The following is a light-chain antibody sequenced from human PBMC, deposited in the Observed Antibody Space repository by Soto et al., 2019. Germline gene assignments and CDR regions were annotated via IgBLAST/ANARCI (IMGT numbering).Light chain of an antibody. V-gene: IGLV2-8*01. J-gene: IGLJ2*01. CDR3: SSYAGSNNLV. Sequence: QSVLTQPPSASGSPGQSVTISCTGTSSDVGGYHYVSWYQQHPGKAPKLMTHEVTERPSGVPDRFSGSKSGNTASLTVSGLQGEDEADYYFSSYAGSNNLVFGGGTKVTVL. CDR2: EVT. CDR1: SSDVGGYHY.